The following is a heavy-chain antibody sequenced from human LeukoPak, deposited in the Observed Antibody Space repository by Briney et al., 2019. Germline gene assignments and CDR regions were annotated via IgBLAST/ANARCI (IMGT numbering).Heavy chain of an antibody. D-gene: IGHD3-22*01. Sequence: GGSLRLSCAASGFTFDDYGMSWVRQAPGKGLEWVSGINWNGGSTGYADSVKGRFTISRDNAKNSLYLQMNSLRAEDTALYHCARGYYYDSSGFFDYWGQGTLVTVSS. CDR1: GFTFDDYG. CDR2: INWNGGST. V-gene: IGHV3-20*01. CDR3: ARGYYYDSSGFFDY. J-gene: IGHJ4*02.